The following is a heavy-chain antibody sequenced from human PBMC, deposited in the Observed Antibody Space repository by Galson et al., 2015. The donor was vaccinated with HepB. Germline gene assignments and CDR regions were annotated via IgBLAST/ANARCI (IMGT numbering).Heavy chain of an antibody. CDR2: ISGSGGST. Sequence: SLRLSCAASGFTFSSYAMSWVRQAPGKGLEWVSVISGSGGSTYYADSVKGRFTISRDNSKNTLYLQMNSLRAEDTAIYYCAKDQGELYYFDYWGQGTLVTVSS. J-gene: IGHJ4*02. CDR3: AKDQGELYYFDY. V-gene: IGHV3-23*01. CDR1: GFTFSSYA. D-gene: IGHD1-26*01.